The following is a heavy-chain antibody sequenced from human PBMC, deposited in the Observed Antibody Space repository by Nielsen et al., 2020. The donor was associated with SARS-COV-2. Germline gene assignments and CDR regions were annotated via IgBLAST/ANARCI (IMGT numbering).Heavy chain of an antibody. CDR2: LSDSGEST. D-gene: IGHD2-2*01. Sequence: VRQAPGKGLEWIASLSDSGESTYYTDSVKGRFTISRDNSKNTLYLQMNSLRAEDTAVYYCAKGGVVVPAASDFYYYGMDVWGQGTTVTVSS. V-gene: IGHV3-23*01. CDR3: AKGGVVVPAASDFYYYGMDV. J-gene: IGHJ6*02.